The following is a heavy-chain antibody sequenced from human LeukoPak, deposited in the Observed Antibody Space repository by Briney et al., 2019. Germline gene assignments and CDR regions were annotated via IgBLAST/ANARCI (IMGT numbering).Heavy chain of an antibody. D-gene: IGHD1-26*01. V-gene: IGHV3-11*01. J-gene: IGHJ4*02. CDR1: GFTFSSFG. Sequence: GGSLRLSCAASGFTFSSFGMSWIRQAPGKGLEWVSYISSSGTTIYYADSVKGRFTISRDNAKNSLYLQMNGLRAEDTAVYYCARRRDSGSLQHFDYWGQGTLVTVSS. CDR2: ISSSGTTI. CDR3: ARRRDSGSLQHFDY.